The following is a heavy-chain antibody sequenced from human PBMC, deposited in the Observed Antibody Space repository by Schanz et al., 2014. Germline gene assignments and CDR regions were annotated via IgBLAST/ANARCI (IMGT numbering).Heavy chain of an antibody. CDR2: INPSGGST. D-gene: IGHD3-3*01. V-gene: IGHV1-46*01. CDR3: ATEAIRQTYNYYGMDV. Sequence: QVQLVQSGAEVKKPGASVKVSCKASTYTFSTYYIHWVRQAPGQGLEWMGVINPSGGSTNYAQKSQGRVRMTRDTSTSPVYMELSSLRSEDTAVFYCATEAIRQTYNYYGMDVWGQGTTVTVSS. CDR1: TYTFSTYY. J-gene: IGHJ6*02.